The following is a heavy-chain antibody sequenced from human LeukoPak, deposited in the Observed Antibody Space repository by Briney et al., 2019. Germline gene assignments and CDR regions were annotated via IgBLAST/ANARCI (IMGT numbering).Heavy chain of an antibody. CDR2: IYYSGST. Sequence: SETLSLTCTVSGGSISRNSYYWGWIRQPPGKGLEWIGTIYYSGSTYYNPSLKSRVTISVDTSKNQFSLKLSSVTAADTAVYYCARVAYYDILTGYSPFDYWGQGTLVTVSS. V-gene: IGHV4-39*01. D-gene: IGHD3-9*01. CDR1: GGSISRNSYY. CDR3: ARVAYYDILTGYSPFDY. J-gene: IGHJ4*02.